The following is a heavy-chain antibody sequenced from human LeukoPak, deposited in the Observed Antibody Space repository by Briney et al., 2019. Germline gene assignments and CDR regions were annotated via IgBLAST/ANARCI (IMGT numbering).Heavy chain of an antibody. CDR2: IYYSGTT. CDR3: AREYSYSYYFDY. J-gene: IGHJ4*02. V-gene: IGHV4-31*03. D-gene: IGHD5-18*01. Sequence: NASETLSHTCTVSGGSISSGGYYWSWIRQRPGKGLEWIGYIYYSGTTYYNPSLKSRLTISVDTSKNQFSLKLSSVTAADTAVYYCAREYSYSYYFDYWGQGTLVTVSS. CDR1: GGSISSGGYY.